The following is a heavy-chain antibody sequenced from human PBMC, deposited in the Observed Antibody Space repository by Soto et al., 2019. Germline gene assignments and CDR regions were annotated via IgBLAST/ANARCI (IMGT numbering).Heavy chain of an antibody. D-gene: IGHD3-22*01. Sequence: EVQLLESGGGLVQPGGSLRLSCAASGFTFSSYAMSWVRQAPGKGLEWVSAISGSGGSTYYADSVKGRFTISRDNSKNTLYLQMNSLSAEDTAVYYCSKDLYYDSSVGYFDYWGQGTLVTVSS. CDR2: ISGSGGST. CDR3: SKDLYYDSSVGYFDY. CDR1: GFTFSSYA. J-gene: IGHJ4*02. V-gene: IGHV3-23*01.